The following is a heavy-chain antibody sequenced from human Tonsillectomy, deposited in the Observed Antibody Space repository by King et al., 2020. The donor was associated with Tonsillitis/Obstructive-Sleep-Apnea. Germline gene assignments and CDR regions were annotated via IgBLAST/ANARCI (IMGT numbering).Heavy chain of an antibody. J-gene: IGHJ3*02. CDR1: GFTFSSYA. Sequence: VQLVQSGGGVVQPERSLRLSCAASGFTFSSYAMHWVRQAPGKGLEWVAVISYDGSNKYYADSVKGRFTISRDNSKNTLYLQMNSLRAEDTAVYYCARGLGYYYDSSGYYPGSAFDIWGQGTMVTVSS. V-gene: IGHV3-30*04. D-gene: IGHD3-22*01. CDR3: ARGLGYYYDSSGYYPGSAFDI. CDR2: ISYDGSNK.